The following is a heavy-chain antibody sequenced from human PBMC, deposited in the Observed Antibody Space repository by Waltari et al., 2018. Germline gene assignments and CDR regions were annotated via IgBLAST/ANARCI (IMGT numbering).Heavy chain of an antibody. CDR1: GYSISSGYY. V-gene: IGHV4-38-2*01. D-gene: IGHD2-15*01. CDR2: IYHSGST. CDR3: ARLRYCSGGSCYHHAFDI. J-gene: IGHJ3*02. Sequence: QVQLQESGPGLVKPSETLSLTCAVSGYSISSGYYWGWIRQPPGKGLEWIGSIYHSGSTYYNPSLKSRVTISVDTSKNQFSLKLSSVTAADTAVYYCARLRYCSGGSCYHHAFDIWGQGTMVTVSS.